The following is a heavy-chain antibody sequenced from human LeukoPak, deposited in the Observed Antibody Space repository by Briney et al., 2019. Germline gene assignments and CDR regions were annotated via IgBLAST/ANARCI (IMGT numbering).Heavy chain of an antibody. J-gene: IGHJ5*02. V-gene: IGHV4-59*08. D-gene: IGHD1-26*01. Sequence: SETLSLTCTVSGGSISSYYWNWIRQRPPKGLEWVWYMYYSGSTHSIPPITSQLTISVDPSKNQSSLKLTSVPADDTAVYYYARQWEPRGWFDPWGQGTLVTVSS. CDR3: ARQWEPRGWFDP. CDR2: MYYSGST. CDR1: GGSISSYY.